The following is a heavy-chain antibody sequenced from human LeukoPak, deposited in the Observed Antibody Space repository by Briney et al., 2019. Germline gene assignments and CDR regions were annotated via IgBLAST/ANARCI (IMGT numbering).Heavy chain of an antibody. J-gene: IGHJ5*02. CDR3: AREHYYDSSGSNWFDP. CDR2: IIPIFGTA. V-gene: IGHV1-69*06. CDR1: GGTFSSYA. Sequence: SVKVSCKASGGTFSSYAISWVRQAPGQGLEWMGGIIPIFGTANYAQKFQGRVTITADKSTSTAYMELSSLRSEDTAVYYCAREHYYDSSGSNWFDPWGQGTLVTVSS. D-gene: IGHD3-22*01.